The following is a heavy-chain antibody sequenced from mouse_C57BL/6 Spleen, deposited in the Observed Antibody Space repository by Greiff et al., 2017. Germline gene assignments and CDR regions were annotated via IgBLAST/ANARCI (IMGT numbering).Heavy chain of an antibody. J-gene: IGHJ4*01. CDR3: ARDGYPYAMDY. D-gene: IGHD2-2*01. CDR1: GFTFSDYG. CDR2: ISSGSSTI. V-gene: IGHV5-17*01. Sequence: VQLVESGGGLVKPGGSLKLSCAASGFTFSDYGMHWVRQAPEKGLEWVAYISSGSSTIYYADTVKGRFTISRDNAKNTLFLQMTSLRSEDTAMYYCARDGYPYAMDYWGQGTSVTVSS.